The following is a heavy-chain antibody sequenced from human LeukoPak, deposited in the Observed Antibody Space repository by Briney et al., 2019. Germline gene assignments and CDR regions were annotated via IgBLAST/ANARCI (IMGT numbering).Heavy chain of an antibody. CDR3: TRDWGAASGY. CDR1: GFTFNIYV. D-gene: IGHD6-13*01. J-gene: IGHJ4*02. Sequence: GGSLRLSCAASGFTFNIYVMNWVRQTPGKGLEWVSSISSSTNYIYYADSVKGRFTISRDNSKNTMYLQMNSLRAEDTALYYCTRDWGAASGYWGQGTLVTVSS. V-gene: IGHV3-21*04. CDR2: ISSSTNYI.